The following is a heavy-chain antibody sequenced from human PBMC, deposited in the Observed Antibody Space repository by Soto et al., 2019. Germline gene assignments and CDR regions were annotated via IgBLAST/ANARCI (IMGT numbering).Heavy chain of an antibody. CDR2: ISWNSGSI. D-gene: IGHD3-3*01. J-gene: IGHJ5*02. CDR3: AKDMSTFGVGGPWFDP. CDR1: GFTFDDYA. V-gene: IGHV3-9*01. Sequence: GGSLRLSCAASGFTFDDYAMHWVRQAPGKGLEWVSGISWNSGSIGYADSVKGRFTISRDNAKNSLYLQMNSLRAEDTALYYCAKDMSTFGVGGPWFDPWGQGTLVTVSS.